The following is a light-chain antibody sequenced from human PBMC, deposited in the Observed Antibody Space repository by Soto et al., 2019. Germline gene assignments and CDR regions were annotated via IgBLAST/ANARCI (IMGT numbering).Light chain of an antibody. CDR1: SSDVGRYNY. CDR3: SSYAGTNNLV. CDR2: EVN. J-gene: IGLJ2*01. V-gene: IGLV2-8*02. Sequence: QSARTQPPSASRSPGQSVTISCTGTSSDVGRYNYVSWYQQHPGKAPKHMIYEVNKRPSGVPDRFSGSKSGNTASLTVSGLQAEDESDYYCSSYAGTNNLVFGGGTKLTLL.